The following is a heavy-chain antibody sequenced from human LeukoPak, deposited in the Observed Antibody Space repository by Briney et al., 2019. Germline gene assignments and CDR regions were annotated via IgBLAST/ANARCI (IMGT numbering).Heavy chain of an antibody. J-gene: IGHJ4*02. V-gene: IGHV1-69*04. CDR3: AALYYYDSSGYLFY. CDR2: IIPILGIA. Sequence: SVKVSCKASGGTLSSYAISWVRQAPGQGLEWMGRIIPILGIANYAQKFQGRVTITADKSTSTAYMELSSLRSEDTAVYYCAALYYYDSSGYLFYWGQGTLVTVSS. D-gene: IGHD3-22*01. CDR1: GGTLSSYA.